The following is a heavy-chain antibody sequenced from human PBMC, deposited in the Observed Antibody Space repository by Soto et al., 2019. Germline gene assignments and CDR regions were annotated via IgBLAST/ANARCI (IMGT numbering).Heavy chain of an antibody. V-gene: IGHV5-10-1*01. D-gene: IGHD6-13*01. CDR1: GYSFTSYW. Sequence: ESLKISCKGSGYSFTSYWISWVRQMPGKGLEWMGRIDPSDSYTNYSPSFQGHVTISADKSISTAYLQWSSLKASDTAMYYCVSWYPGAFDIWGQGTMVTVSS. CDR3: VSWYPGAFDI. CDR2: IDPSDSYT. J-gene: IGHJ3*02.